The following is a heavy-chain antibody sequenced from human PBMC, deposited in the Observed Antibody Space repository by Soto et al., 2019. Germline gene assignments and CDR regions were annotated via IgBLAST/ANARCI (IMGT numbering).Heavy chain of an antibody. V-gene: IGHV4-4*07. CDR3: ARVADPYTPDYYYYGMDV. Sequence: SETLSLTCTVSGGSISSYYWSWIRQPAGKGLEWIGRIYTSGSTNYNPSLKSRVTMSVDTSKNQFSLKLSSVTAADTAVYYCARVADPYTPDYYYYGMDVWSQGTTVTVSS. CDR2: IYTSGST. J-gene: IGHJ6*02. CDR1: GGSISSYY. D-gene: IGHD3-16*02.